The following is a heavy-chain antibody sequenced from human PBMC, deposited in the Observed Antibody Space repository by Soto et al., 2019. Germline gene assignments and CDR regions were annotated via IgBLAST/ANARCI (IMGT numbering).Heavy chain of an antibody. CDR2: IYYSGST. D-gene: IGHD5-12*01. Sequence: SETLSLTCTVSGGSISSYYWSWIRQPPGKGLEWIGYIYYSGSTNYNPSLKSRVTISVDTSKNQFSLKLSSVTAADTAAYYCARDRGEMATIRWFDPWGQGTLVTVSS. CDR3: ARDRGEMATIRWFDP. V-gene: IGHV4-59*01. CDR1: GGSISSYY. J-gene: IGHJ5*02.